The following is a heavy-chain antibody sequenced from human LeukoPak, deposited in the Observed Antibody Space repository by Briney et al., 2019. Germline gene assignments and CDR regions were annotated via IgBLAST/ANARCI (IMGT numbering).Heavy chain of an antibody. J-gene: IGHJ5*02. D-gene: IGHD6-13*01. CDR2: IYYSGST. CDR1: GGSISSGGFY. CDR3: ARGTAAGVAVSWFDP. V-gene: IGHV4-61*08. Sequence: SETLSLTCTVSGGSISSGGFYWNWIRQPPGKGLEWIGYIYYSGSTNYNPSLKSRVTISVDTSKNQFSLKLSSVTAADTAVYYCARGTAAGVAVSWFDPWGQGTLVTVSS.